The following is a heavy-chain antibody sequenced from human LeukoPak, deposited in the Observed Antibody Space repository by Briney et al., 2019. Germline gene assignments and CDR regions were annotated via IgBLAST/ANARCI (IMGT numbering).Heavy chain of an antibody. CDR1: GFSSYG. CDR2: IWYDESNK. J-gene: IGHJ4*02. Sequence: GGSLRLSCAASGFSSYGMHWVRQAPGKGLEWVAVIWYDESNKYYADSVKGRFTTSRDNSRNTLYLQMNSLRAEDTAVYYCARDGFSSSWYGRALDYWGQGTLVTVSS. D-gene: IGHD6-13*01. V-gene: IGHV3-33*01. CDR3: ARDGFSSSWYGRALDY.